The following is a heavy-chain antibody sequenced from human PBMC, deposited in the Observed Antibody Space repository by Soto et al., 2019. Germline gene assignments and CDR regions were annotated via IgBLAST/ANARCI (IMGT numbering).Heavy chain of an antibody. Sequence: QVQLVQSGAEVKKPGSSVKVSCTAPGGTFSSYAISWVRQAPGQGLEWMGGIIPIFGTAKYAQKFQGRVTITAYESTRTGYMELTSLRSEDTAVYYCARSQGGSSSLDIYYYYYYGMDVWGQGTTVTVSS. V-gene: IGHV1-69*01. CDR3: ARSQGGSSSLDIYYYYYYGMDV. CDR1: GGTFSSYA. J-gene: IGHJ6*02. CDR2: IIPIFGTA. D-gene: IGHD2-15*01.